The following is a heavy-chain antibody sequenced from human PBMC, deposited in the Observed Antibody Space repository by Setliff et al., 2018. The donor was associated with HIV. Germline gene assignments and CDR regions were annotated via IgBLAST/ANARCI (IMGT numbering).Heavy chain of an antibody. CDR3: TRELNGHTSSHYYFGLDV. Sequence: PGGSLRLSCATSGFAFSDYDFHWVRQVTGEGQEWVSAIGTGGDTYYADSVKGRFTISRENAKNSLYLQMNNVRAGDTAVYYCTRELNGHTSSHYYFGLDVWGQGTTVTVSS. CDR1: GFAFSDYD. D-gene: IGHD6-6*01. CDR2: IGTGGDT. V-gene: IGHV3-13*01. J-gene: IGHJ6*02.